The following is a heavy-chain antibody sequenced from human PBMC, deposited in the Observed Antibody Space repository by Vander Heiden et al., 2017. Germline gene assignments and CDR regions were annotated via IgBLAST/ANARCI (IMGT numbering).Heavy chain of an antibody. CDR1: GFTFSSYW. CDR3: ASAFVSESDAFDI. V-gene: IGHV3-74*01. D-gene: IGHD3-10*01. Sequence: EVQLVESGGGLVQPGGSLRLSCAPSGFTFSSYWMHWVRQAPGKGLVWVSRINSDGSSTSYADSVKGRFTISRDNAKNTLYLQMNSLRAEDTAVYYCASAFVSESDAFDIWGQGTMVTVSS. CDR2: INSDGSST. J-gene: IGHJ3*02.